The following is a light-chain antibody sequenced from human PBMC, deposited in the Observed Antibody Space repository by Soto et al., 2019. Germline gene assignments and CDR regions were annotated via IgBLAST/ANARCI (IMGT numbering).Light chain of an antibody. Sequence: DIQITQSPSSLSASVGYRPTITGLASQRISTYLNWYQQKPGKPPKLLIYGASTLQGGVPSRFSGSGSGTDFTLTISSLQTEEFATYDCQQSYSSPITVGQGTRLEIK. CDR3: QQSYSSPIT. CDR2: GAS. V-gene: IGKV1-39*01. CDR1: QRISTY. J-gene: IGKJ5*01.